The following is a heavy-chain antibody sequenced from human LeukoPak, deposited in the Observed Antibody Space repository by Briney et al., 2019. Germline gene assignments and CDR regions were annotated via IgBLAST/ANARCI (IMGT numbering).Heavy chain of an antibody. CDR2: IWYDGSNK. J-gene: IGHJ4*02. CDR1: GFSFRNYG. Sequence: PGGSLRLSCEVSGFSFRNYGMHWVRQAPGKGLKWVAVIWYDGSNKYYADSVKGRFTISRDNSKNTLYLQMNNLRVEDTAVYYCARDGPAGDHGVTTYYFDYWGQGTLVAVSS. D-gene: IGHD4-17*01. V-gene: IGHV3-33*01. CDR3: ARDGPAGDHGVTTYYFDY.